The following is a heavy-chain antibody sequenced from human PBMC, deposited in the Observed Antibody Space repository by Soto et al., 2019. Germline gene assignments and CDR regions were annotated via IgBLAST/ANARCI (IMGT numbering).Heavy chain of an antibody. J-gene: IGHJ6*02. V-gene: IGHV3-21*01. Sequence: PGGSLRLSCAASGFTFSSYSMNWVRQAPGKGLEWVSSISSSSSYIYYADSVKGRFTISRDNAKNSLYLQMNSLRAEDTAVYYCARAPLTGDLYYYYYYGMDVWGQGTTVTVSS. CDR2: ISSSSSYI. D-gene: IGHD2-21*02. CDR3: ARAPLTGDLYYYYYYGMDV. CDR1: GFTFSSYS.